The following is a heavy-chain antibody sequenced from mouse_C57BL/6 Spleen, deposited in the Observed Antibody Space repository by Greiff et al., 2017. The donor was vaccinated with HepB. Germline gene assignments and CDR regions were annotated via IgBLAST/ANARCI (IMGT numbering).Heavy chain of an antibody. D-gene: IGHD2-3*01. CDR2: ISSGGSYT. J-gene: IGHJ4*01. CDR1: GFTFSSYG. Sequence: DVKLVESGGDLVKPGGSLKLSCAASGFTFSSYGMSWVRQTPDKRLEWVATISSGGSYTYYPDSGKGRFTISRDNSKNTLYLQMSSLKSEDTAMYYCARPYDGYYDSYYAMDYWGQGTSVTVSS. V-gene: IGHV5-6*02. CDR3: ARPYDGYYDSYYAMDY.